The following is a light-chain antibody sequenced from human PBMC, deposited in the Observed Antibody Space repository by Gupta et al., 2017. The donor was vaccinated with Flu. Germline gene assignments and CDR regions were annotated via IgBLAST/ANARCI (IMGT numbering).Light chain of an antibody. CDR2: TNN. CDR3: SACDDSLNCPVV. V-gene: IGLV1-44*01. Sequence: SNIGSNTVNCYQPLPVTAPKLLIYTNNQRPSWVPSRFSGSNSGTSASLAISGLHSEDEADYYCSACDDSLNCPVVFGGGTKLTVL. CDR1: SNIGSNT. J-gene: IGLJ2*01.